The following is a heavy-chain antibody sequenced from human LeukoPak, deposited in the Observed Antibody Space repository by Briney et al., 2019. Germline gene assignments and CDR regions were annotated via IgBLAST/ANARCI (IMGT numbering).Heavy chain of an antibody. CDR2: ISGSGGST. J-gene: IGHJ4*02. CDR3: AKGPYYDSSAYFDY. CDR1: GFTFSSYA. Sequence: GGSLRLSCAASGFTFSSYAMSWVRQAPGKGLGWVSAISGSGGSTYYADSVKGRFTISRDNSKNTLYLQMNSLRAEDTAVYYCAKGPYYDSSAYFDYWGQGTLVTVSS. V-gene: IGHV3-23*01. D-gene: IGHD3-22*01.